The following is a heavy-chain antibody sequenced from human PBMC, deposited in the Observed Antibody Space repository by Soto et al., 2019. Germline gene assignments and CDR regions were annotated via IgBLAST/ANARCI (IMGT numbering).Heavy chain of an antibody. Sequence: SETLSLTCAVYGGSFSGYYCSWVRQPPGKGLEWIGEISHSGSTNYNSSLESRVTISVDTSKNQLFLKLSSVTAADTAVYYCVRALAAVQEWGQGTPVTSPQ. D-gene: IGHD6-13*01. CDR3: VRALAAVQE. J-gene: IGHJ4*02. V-gene: IGHV4-34*01. CDR1: GGSFSGYY. CDR2: ISHSGST.